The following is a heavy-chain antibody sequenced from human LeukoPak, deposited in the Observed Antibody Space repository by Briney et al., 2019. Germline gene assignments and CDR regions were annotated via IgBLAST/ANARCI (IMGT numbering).Heavy chain of an antibody. CDR1: GGSISGYY. CDR3: ARDREDYYSSSWYVDY. J-gene: IGHJ4*02. CDR2: IYSSGSA. V-gene: IGHV4-59*01. Sequence: SETLSLTCTVSGGSISGYYWSWIRQPPGKGLEWIGYIYSSGSAKYSPSLKSRVTMSVDASKSQFSLKLSSLTAADTAVYYCARDREDYYSSSWYVDYWGQGTLVTVSS. D-gene: IGHD6-13*01.